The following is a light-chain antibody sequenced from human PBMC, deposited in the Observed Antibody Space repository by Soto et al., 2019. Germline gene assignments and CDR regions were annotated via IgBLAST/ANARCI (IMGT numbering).Light chain of an antibody. CDR1: QSVGSN. V-gene: IGKV3-15*01. CDR3: QQYNNWPTWT. Sequence: EIVMTQSPATLSVSPGERVTLSCRARQSVGSNLAWYQQKPGQAPRLLIYGASTRATGIPARFSGSGSETEFTLTISSLQAEESAVYFCQQYNNWPTWTFGQGTKVDIK. J-gene: IGKJ1*01. CDR2: GAS.